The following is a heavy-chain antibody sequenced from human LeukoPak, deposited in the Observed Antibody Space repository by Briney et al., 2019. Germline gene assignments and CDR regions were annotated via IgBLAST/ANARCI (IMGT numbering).Heavy chain of an antibody. D-gene: IGHD1-26*01. CDR2: MYFTGTT. CDR3: ARDFLLRSSFAP. Sequence: PSETLSLTCSLSGTSISSTSHYWAWIRQTPGRGLEWIGTMYFTGTTYHNPSLKSRLSLSIDKTNNKFSLKLTSVTAADTGMYFCARDFLLRSSFAPWGQGTLVSVSS. CDR1: GTSISSTSHY. J-gene: IGHJ5*02. V-gene: IGHV4-39*07.